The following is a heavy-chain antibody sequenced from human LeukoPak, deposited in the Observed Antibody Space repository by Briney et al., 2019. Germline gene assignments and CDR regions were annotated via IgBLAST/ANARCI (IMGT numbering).Heavy chain of an antibody. CDR3: ARKQFLEGGGNWFDP. J-gene: IGHJ5*02. V-gene: IGHV1-69*05. Sequence: ASVKVSCKASGGTFSSYAISWVRQAPGQGLEWMGGIIPIFGTANYAQKFQGRVTITTDESTSTAYKELSSLRSEDTAVYYCARKQFLEGGGNWFDPWGQGTLVTVSS. CDR1: GGTFSSYA. CDR2: IIPIFGTA. D-gene: IGHD3-3*01.